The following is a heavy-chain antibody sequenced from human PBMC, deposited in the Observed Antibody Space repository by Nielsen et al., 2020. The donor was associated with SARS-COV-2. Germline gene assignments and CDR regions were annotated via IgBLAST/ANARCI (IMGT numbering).Heavy chain of an antibody. D-gene: IGHD2-21*02. CDR3: ARFPYCGGDCPGSWFDP. CDR2: IVGSGGST. Sequence: GGSLRLSCAASGFTFSTYAMSWVRQAPGKGLEWVSGIVGSGGSTYYADSVKGRFTISRDNSKNTLYLQMNSLRAEDTAVYYCARFPYCGGDCPGSWFDPWGQGTLVTVSS. J-gene: IGHJ5*02. V-gene: IGHV3-23*01. CDR1: GFTFSTYA.